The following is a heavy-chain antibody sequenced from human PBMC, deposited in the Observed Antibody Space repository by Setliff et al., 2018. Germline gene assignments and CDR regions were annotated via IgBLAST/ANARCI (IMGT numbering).Heavy chain of an antibody. D-gene: IGHD1-1*01. CDR3: ARDHNYAYDY. CDR2: ISSSGSTI. Sequence: GGSLRLSCAASGFTFSSYEMNWVRQAPGKGLEWVSYISSSGSTIYYADSVKGRFTISRDNSKNTLYLQMNSLRAEDTAVYYCARDHNYAYDYWGQGTLVTVSS. J-gene: IGHJ4*02. CDR1: GFTFSSYE. V-gene: IGHV3-48*03.